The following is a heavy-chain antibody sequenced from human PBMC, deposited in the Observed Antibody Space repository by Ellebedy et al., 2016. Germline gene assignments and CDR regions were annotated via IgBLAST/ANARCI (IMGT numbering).Heavy chain of an antibody. Sequence: SETLSLTCTVSGGSVSGYYWSWIRQPPGKGLEWIGYIYYIGSVTYNPSLKGRVAISVDTSKNRFSLELSSVTAADTAVYYCARGSTTFYGLVNASTWFDPWGQGTRVTVSS. CDR2: IYYIGSV. CDR3: ARGSTTFYGLVNASTWFDP. CDR1: GGSVSGYY. V-gene: IGHV4-59*02. J-gene: IGHJ5*02. D-gene: IGHD4-17*01.